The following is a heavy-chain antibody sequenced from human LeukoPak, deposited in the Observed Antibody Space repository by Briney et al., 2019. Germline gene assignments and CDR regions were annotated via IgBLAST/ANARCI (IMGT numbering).Heavy chain of an antibody. Sequence: GGSLRLSCAASGFTFSTCIMNWVRQTPGKGLEWVSSIGTSTSYIYYADSVKGRFTISRDNAKNSLYLQMNSLRAEDTAVYYCAKGTEDYYDSSGYPDTLAYWGQGTLVTVSS. D-gene: IGHD3-22*01. CDR3: AKGTEDYYDSSGYPDTLAY. CDR1: GFTFSTCI. J-gene: IGHJ4*02. V-gene: IGHV3-21*04. CDR2: IGTSTSYI.